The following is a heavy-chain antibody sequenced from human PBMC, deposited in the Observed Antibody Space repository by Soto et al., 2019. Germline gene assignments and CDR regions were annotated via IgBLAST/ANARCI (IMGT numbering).Heavy chain of an antibody. CDR1: GYNFTNYW. CDR2: IYPGDSDT. CDR3: ARKEDTDVNDKY. D-gene: IGHD3-22*01. V-gene: IGHV5-51*03. Sequence: EVLLVQSGAEVKKPGESLKISCKASGYNFTNYWIGWVRQRPGKGLEWVGIIYPGDSDTIYSPSFQGLVTISADNSINTAYLLWSTLKASDTAMYYCARKEDTDVNDKYWGEGTLVTVSS. J-gene: IGHJ4*02.